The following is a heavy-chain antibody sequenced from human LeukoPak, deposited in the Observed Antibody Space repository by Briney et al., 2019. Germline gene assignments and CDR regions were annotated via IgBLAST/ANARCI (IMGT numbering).Heavy chain of an antibody. D-gene: IGHD4-17*01. CDR1: GYTFTSYY. CDR2: INPSGGST. CDR3: ARDASTYGDYLDNWFDP. Sequence: GASVKVSCKASGYTFTSYYMHWVRQVPGQGLEWMGIINPSGGSTSYAQKFQGRVTLTRDMSKSTVYMELSSLRSEDTAVYYCARDASTYGDYLDNWFDPWGQGTLVTVSS. V-gene: IGHV1-46*01. J-gene: IGHJ5*02.